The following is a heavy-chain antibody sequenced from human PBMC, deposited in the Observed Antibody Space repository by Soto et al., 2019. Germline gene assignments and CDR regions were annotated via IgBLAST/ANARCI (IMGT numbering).Heavy chain of an antibody. CDR2: ISGSGGST. V-gene: IGHV3-23*01. Sequence: GGSLRLSCAASGFTFSSYAMSWVRQAPGKGLEWVSAISGSGGSTYYADSVKGRFTISRDNSKNTLYLQMNSLRAEDTAVYYCAKEGYSRSWDQYYYFGMDVWGQGNTVTVPS. J-gene: IGHJ6*02. CDR1: GFTFSSYA. D-gene: IGHD6-13*01. CDR3: AKEGYSRSWDQYYYFGMDV.